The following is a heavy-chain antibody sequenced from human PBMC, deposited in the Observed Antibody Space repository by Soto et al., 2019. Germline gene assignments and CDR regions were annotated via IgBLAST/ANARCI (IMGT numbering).Heavy chain of an antibody. CDR2: ISGSGSST. J-gene: IGHJ6*02. Sequence: HPGGSLRLSCAASGFTFRNYAVSWVRQAPGKGLEWVSSISGSGSSTYYADSARGRFSISRDNSKNTLYLLMNSLRAEETAVYYCAKDGDYYDFWSGYGLDVWGQGTMVTVSS. D-gene: IGHD3-3*01. CDR3: AKDGDYYDFWSGYGLDV. V-gene: IGHV3-23*01. CDR1: GFTFRNYA.